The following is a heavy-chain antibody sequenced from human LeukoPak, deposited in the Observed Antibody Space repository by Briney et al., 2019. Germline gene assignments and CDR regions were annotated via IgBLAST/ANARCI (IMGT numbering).Heavy chain of an antibody. V-gene: IGHV4-39*07. Sequence: NPSETLSLTCTVSGGSISSSSYYWGWIRQPPGKGLEWIGSISYSGNTYYNPSLKSRVTISVDTSKNQFSLKLSSVTAADTAVYYCARGRYTYGNAFDYWGQGTLVTASS. CDR2: ISYSGNT. D-gene: IGHD5-18*01. J-gene: IGHJ4*02. CDR3: ARGRYTYGNAFDY. CDR1: GGSISSSSYY.